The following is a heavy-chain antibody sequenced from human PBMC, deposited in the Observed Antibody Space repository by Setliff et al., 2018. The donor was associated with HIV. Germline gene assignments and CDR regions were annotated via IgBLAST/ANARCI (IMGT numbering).Heavy chain of an antibody. CDR2: IYSDGNT. D-gene: IGHD2-15*01. Sequence: GESLKISCAGSGFTVSSSYMTWVRQAPGKGLEWVSVIYSDGNTFYADSVKGRFSISRDNSKNTLSLQMNSLRSEDTALYYCARHEAEGFDNKCYAGLRGAWGQGTQVTVSS. J-gene: IGHJ4*02. CDR1: GFTVSSSY. CDR3: ARHEAEGFDNKCYAGLRGA. V-gene: IGHV3-66*02.